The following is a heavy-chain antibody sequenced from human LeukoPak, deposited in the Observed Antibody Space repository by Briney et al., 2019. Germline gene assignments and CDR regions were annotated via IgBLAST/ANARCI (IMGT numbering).Heavy chain of an antibody. CDR2: IYYSGST. J-gene: IGHJ4*02. V-gene: IGHV4-59*01. D-gene: IGHD6-13*01. Sequence: SETLSLTCTVSSGSISSYYWSWIRQPPGKGLEWIGYIYYSGSTNYNPSLKSRVTISVDTSKNQFSLKLSSVTAADTAVYYCAGQQLDQYYFDYWGQGTLVTVSS. CDR3: AGQQLDQYYFDY. CDR1: SGSISSYY.